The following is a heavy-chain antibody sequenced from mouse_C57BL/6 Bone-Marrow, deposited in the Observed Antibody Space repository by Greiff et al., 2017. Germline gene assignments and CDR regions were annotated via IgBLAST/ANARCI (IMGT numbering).Heavy chain of an antibody. Sequence: QVQLKESGPELVKPGASVKLSCKASGYTFTSYDINWVKQRPGQGLEWIGWIYPRDGSTKYNEKFKGKATLTVDTSSSTAYMELHSLTSEDSAVYFCARLELDGSSGDWYFDVWGKGTTVTVSS. CDR2: IYPRDGST. CDR1: GYTFTSYD. D-gene: IGHD1-1*01. J-gene: IGHJ1*03. CDR3: ARLELDGSSGDWYFDV. V-gene: IGHV1-85*01.